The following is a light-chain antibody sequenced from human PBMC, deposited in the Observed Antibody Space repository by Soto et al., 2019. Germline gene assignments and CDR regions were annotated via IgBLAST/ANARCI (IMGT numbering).Light chain of an antibody. V-gene: IGLV2-23*01. J-gene: IGLJ1*01. CDR3: CSYEGSLYL. CDR2: EGS. Sequence: QSALTQPASVSGSPGQSITISCTGTSSDVGSYNLVSWYQQHPGKAPKLMIYEGSKRPSGVSNRFSGSKSGNTASLTISGLQAEDEADYYCCSYEGSLYLFGPGTKLTVL. CDR1: SSDVGSYNL.